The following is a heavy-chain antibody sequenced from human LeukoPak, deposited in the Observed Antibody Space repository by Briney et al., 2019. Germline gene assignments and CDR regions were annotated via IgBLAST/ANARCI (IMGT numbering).Heavy chain of an antibody. J-gene: IGHJ5*02. CDR2: ISAYNGNT. CDR3: ARDHCSSTSCYFSWFDP. CDR1: GYTFTSYG. V-gene: IGHV1-18*01. D-gene: IGHD2-2*01. Sequence: GASVKVSCKASGYTFTSYGISWVRQAPGQGLEWMGWISAYNGNTNYAQKLQGRVTTTTDTSTSTAYMELRSLRSDDTAVYYCARDHCSSTSCYFSWFDPWGQGTLVTVSS.